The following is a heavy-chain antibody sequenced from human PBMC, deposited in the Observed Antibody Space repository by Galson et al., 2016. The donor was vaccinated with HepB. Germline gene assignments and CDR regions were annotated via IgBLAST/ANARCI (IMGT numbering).Heavy chain of an antibody. CDR2: MKPDGSEK. CDR1: GFTFTNHW. J-gene: IGHJ3*02. Sequence: SLRLSCAASGFTFTNHWMSWVRQAPGKGLEWVANMKPDGSEKYFADSGRGRFTISRDNAKNSLSLQMNSLRNDDTAVYYCARDNLYAFDIWGQGTLVTVSS. CDR3: ARDNLYAFDI. V-gene: IGHV3-7*03.